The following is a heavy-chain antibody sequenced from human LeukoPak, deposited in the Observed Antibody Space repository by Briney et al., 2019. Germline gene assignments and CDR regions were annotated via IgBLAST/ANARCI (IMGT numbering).Heavy chain of an antibody. V-gene: IGHV1-18*01. CDR2: ISDYNGNT. D-gene: IGHD6-19*01. CDR1: GYTFTSYG. J-gene: IGHJ4*02. CDR3: ASSYSSGWYGGFDY. Sequence: ASVKVSCKASGYTFTSYGMSWVRQAPGQGLEWMGWISDYNGNTNYAQKMQGRVTMTTDTSTSTAYMELRSLRSDDTAVYYCASSYSSGWYGGFDYWGQGTLVTVSS.